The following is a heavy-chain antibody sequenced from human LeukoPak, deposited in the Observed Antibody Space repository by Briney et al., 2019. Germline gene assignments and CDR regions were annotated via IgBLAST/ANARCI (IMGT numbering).Heavy chain of an antibody. J-gene: IGHJ4*02. CDR2: IYHSGST. V-gene: IGHV4-38-2*01. D-gene: IGHD3-3*01. Sequence: PSQTLSLTCAVSGYSISSGYSWGWIRQPPGRGLEWIGSIYHSGSTYYNPSLKSRVTISIDTSKNQFSLKLSSVTAADTAVYYCASEYYDFWSGYYGYWGQGTLVTVSS. CDR3: ASEYYDFWSGYYGY. CDR1: GYSISSGYS.